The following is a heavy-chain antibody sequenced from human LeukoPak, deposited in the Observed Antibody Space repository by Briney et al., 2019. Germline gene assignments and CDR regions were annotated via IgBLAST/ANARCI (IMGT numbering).Heavy chain of an antibody. CDR3: ARSYPRYVLRYFDWLSHDAFDI. Sequence: ASVKVSCKASGYTFTSYGISWVRQAPGQGLEWMGWISAYNGNTNYAQKLQGRVTMTTDTSTSTAYMELRSLRSDDTAVYYCARSYPRYVLRYFDWLSHDAFDIWGQGTMVTVSS. J-gene: IGHJ3*02. CDR2: ISAYNGNT. D-gene: IGHD3-9*01. V-gene: IGHV1-18*01. CDR1: GYTFTSYG.